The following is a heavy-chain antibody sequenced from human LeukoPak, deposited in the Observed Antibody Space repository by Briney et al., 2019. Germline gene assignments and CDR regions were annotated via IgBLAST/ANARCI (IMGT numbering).Heavy chain of an antibody. Sequence: PSETLSLTCTVSGGSVSSSNYYWSWIRQPPGKGLEWVGFFSYNVHSDYNPSLKSRVTISVDTSKNQFSLRLSSVTAADTAIYYCARVSVAGTGPDYWGQGTQVTVSS. D-gene: IGHD6-13*01. V-gene: IGHV4-61*01. CDR2: FSYNVHS. CDR3: ARVSVAGTGPDY. J-gene: IGHJ4*02. CDR1: GGSVSSSNYY.